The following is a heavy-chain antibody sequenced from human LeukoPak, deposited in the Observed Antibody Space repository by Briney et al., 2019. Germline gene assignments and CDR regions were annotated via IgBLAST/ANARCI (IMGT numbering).Heavy chain of an antibody. V-gene: IGHV4-38-2*02. CDR2: IYHSGST. J-gene: IGHJ4*02. CDR1: GYSISSGYY. CDR3: ARTYYGSGRFLDY. Sequence: PSETLSLTCTVSGYSISSGYYWGWIRQPPGKGLEWIGSIYHSGSTYYNPSLKSRVTISVDTSKNQFSLKLSSVTAADTAVYYCARTYYGSGRFLDYWGQGTLVTVSS. D-gene: IGHD3-10*01.